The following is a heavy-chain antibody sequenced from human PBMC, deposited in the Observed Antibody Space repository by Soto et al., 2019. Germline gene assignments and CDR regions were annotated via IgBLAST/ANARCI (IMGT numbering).Heavy chain of an antibody. CDR2: IYYSGST. CDR1: GGSISSYY. J-gene: IGHJ4*02. Sequence: PSETLSLTCTVSGGSISSYYWSWIRQPPGKGLEWIGYIYYSGSTNYNPSLKSRVTISVDTSKNQFSLKLSSVTAADTAVYYCARGQNGDLVLFDYWGQGTLVTVAS. V-gene: IGHV4-59*01. CDR3: ARGQNGDLVLFDY. D-gene: IGHD4-17*01.